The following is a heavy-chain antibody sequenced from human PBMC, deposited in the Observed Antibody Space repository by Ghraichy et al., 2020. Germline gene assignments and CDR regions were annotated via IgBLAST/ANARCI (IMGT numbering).Heavy chain of an antibody. CDR2: MNPNSGNT. CDR3: ARGREEQWLVYYYYYYGMDV. V-gene: IGHV1-8*01. D-gene: IGHD6-19*01. CDR1: GYTFTSYD. Sequence: ASVKVSCKASGYTFTSYDINWVRQATGQGLEWMGWMNPNSGNTGYAQKFQGRVTMTRNTSISTAYMELSSLRSEDTAVYYCARGREEQWLVYYYYYYGMDVWGQGTTVTVSS. J-gene: IGHJ6*02.